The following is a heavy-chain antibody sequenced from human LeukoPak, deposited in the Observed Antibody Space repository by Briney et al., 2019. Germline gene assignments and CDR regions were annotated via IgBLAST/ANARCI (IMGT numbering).Heavy chain of an antibody. CDR1: GFTVTNSY. V-gene: IGHV3-53*01. J-gene: IGHJ4*02. Sequence: GGSLRLSCAASGFTVTNSYMSWVRQAPGKGLEWVSVIYSGGTTYYADSVTGRFTISRDNSKNTLYLQMNSLTVEDTAVYYCARVRGSGYYYFDYWGQGTLVTVSS. D-gene: IGHD3-10*01. CDR2: IYSGGTT. CDR3: ARVRGSGYYYFDY.